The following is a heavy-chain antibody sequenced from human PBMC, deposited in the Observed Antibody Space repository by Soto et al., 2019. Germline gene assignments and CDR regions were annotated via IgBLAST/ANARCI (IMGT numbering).Heavy chain of an antibody. V-gene: IGHV1-18*01. CDR2: ISAYNGNT. Sequence: GASVKVSCKASGYTFTSYGISWVRQAPGQGLEWMGWISAYNGNTNYAQKLLGRVTMTTDTSTSTAYMELRSLRSDDTAVYYCARDLKAPRSGWIDYWGQGTLVTVSS. CDR1: GYTFTSYG. CDR3: ARDLKAPRSGWIDY. J-gene: IGHJ4*02. D-gene: IGHD6-19*01.